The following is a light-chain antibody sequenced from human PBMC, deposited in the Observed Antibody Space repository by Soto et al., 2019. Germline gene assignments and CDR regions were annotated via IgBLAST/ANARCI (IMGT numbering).Light chain of an antibody. CDR3: QHYYSTPFT. Sequence: DIVMTQSPDSLAVSLGERATINCKSSQSVFYSSNNKNYLAWYQQKPGQPPKLLIYWASTRESGVPDRFTGSGSGTDFTLTINSLXXEXVAXXYCQHYYSTPFTFGPGTKVDVK. CDR2: WAS. V-gene: IGKV4-1*01. CDR1: QSVFYSSNNKNY. J-gene: IGKJ3*01.